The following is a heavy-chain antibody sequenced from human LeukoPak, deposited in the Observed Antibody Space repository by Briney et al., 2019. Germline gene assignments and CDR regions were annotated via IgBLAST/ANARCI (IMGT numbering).Heavy chain of an antibody. CDR1: GFTFSNYG. D-gene: IGHD2-15*01. CDR3: AIDTSPWWYHRAYMDV. V-gene: IGHV3-23*01. J-gene: IGHJ6*03. CDR2: ISGRGDKT. Sequence: GGSLRLSCAASGFTFSNYGMSWVRQAPGRGLGWVSAISGRGDKTYHADSVKGRFTISRDNSRNTLSLQVNSLGAEDTAVYHCAIDTSPWWYHRAYMDVWGKGTTVTVSS.